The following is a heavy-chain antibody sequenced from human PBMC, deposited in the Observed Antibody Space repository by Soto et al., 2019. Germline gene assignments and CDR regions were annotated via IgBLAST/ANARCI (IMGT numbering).Heavy chain of an antibody. D-gene: IGHD2-2*02. CDR2: IIPIFGTA. CDR1: GGTFSSYA. CDR3: ARDRVVVVPAAINVGWFDP. V-gene: IGHV1-69*01. Sequence: QVQLVQSGAEVKKPGSSVKVSCKASGGTFSSYAISWVRQAPGQGLEWMGGIIPIFGTANYAQKFQGRVTITADEATSTAYMELSSLRSEDTAVYYCARDRVVVVPAAINVGWFDPWGQGTLVTVSS. J-gene: IGHJ5*02.